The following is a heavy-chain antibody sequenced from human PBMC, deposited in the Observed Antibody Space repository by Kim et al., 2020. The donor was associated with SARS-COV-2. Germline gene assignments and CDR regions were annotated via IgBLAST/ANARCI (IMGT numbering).Heavy chain of an antibody. CDR1: GFTFSSYS. CDR3: ARDVGCTNGVCYNYFDY. CDR2: ISSSSSYI. D-gene: IGHD2-8*01. V-gene: IGHV3-21*01. Sequence: GGSLRLSCAASGFTFSSYSMNWVRQAPGKGLEWVSSISSSSSYIYYADSVKGRFTISRDNAKNSLYLQMNSLRAEDTAVYYCARDVGCTNGVCYNYFDYWGQGTLVTVSS. J-gene: IGHJ4*02.